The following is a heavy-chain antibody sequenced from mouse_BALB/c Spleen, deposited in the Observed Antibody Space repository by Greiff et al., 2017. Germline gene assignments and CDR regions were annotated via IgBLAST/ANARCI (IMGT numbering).Heavy chain of an antibody. J-gene: IGHJ4*01. CDR1: GYTFTSYW. Sequence: QVQLKQPGAELVKPGASVKMSCKASGYTFTSYWINWVKQRPGQGLEWIGDIYPGRGITNYNEKFKSKATLTLDTSSSTAYMQLSSLTSEDSAVYYFSRRGSYYGSSYGYYAMDYWGQGTSVTVSS. V-gene: IGHV1-55*01. D-gene: IGHD1-1*01. CDR2: IYPGRGIT. CDR3: SRRGSYYGSSYGYYAMDY.